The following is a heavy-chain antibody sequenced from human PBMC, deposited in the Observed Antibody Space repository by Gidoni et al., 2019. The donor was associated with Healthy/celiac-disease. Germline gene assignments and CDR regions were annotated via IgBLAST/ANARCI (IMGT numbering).Heavy chain of an antibody. V-gene: IGHV4-59*01. CDR1: GGSISSYY. Sequence: QVQLQESGPGLVTPSATLSLTCTVPGGSISSYYWSWIRQPPGKGLEWIGYIYYSGSTNYNPSLKSRVTISVDTSKNQFSLKRSAVTAADTAVYYCARGDNWNSLNWFDPWGQGTLVTVSS. CDR3: ARGDNWNSLNWFDP. D-gene: IGHD1-7*01. J-gene: IGHJ5*02. CDR2: IYYSGST.